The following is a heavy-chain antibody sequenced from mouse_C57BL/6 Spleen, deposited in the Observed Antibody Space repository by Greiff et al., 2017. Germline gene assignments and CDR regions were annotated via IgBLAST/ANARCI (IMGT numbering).Heavy chain of an antibody. V-gene: IGHV1-69*01. CDR3: ARGDGNYFLDY. CDR1: GYTFTSYW. Sequence: QVQLQQPGAELVMPGASVKLSCKASGYTFTSYWMHWVKQRPGQGLEWIGELDPSDSYTNYNQKFKGKSTLTVDKSSSPAYMQLSSLTSEDSAVYYCARGDGNYFLDYWGQGTTLTVSS. J-gene: IGHJ2*01. D-gene: IGHD2-1*01. CDR2: LDPSDSYT.